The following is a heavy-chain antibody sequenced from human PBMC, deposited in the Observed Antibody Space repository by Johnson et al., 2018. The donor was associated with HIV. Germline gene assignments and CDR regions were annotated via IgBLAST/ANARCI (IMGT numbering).Heavy chain of an antibody. Sequence: QVKLVESGGGVVKPGRSLRLSCAASGFAFSSYAMHWVRQAKGKGLAWVAVISYDGTRKYQADSVKGRFTISRDNPKNTLFMQMTSLRGEDTAVYYCSRARRAAAHRDAFDNWGQGTIVTVSS. CDR2: ISYDGTRK. J-gene: IGHJ3*02. D-gene: IGHD6-13*01. V-gene: IGHV3-30*04. CDR1: GFAFSSYA. CDR3: SRARRAAAHRDAFDN.